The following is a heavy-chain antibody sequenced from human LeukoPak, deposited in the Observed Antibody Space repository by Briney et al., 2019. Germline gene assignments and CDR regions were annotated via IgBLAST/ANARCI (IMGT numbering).Heavy chain of an antibody. J-gene: IGHJ4*02. CDR2: ISYDGSNK. Sequence: PGGSLRLSCAASGFTFSSYAMHWVRQAPGKGLEWVAVISYDGSNKYYADSVKGRFTISRDNSKNSLYLQMNSLRDEDTAVYYCARTRISDYRGQGTLVTVSS. CDR3: ARTRISDY. CDR1: GFTFSSYA. V-gene: IGHV3-30-3*01. D-gene: IGHD3-10*01.